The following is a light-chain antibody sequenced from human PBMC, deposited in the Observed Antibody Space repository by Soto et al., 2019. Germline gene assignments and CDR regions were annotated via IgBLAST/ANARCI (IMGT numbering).Light chain of an antibody. Sequence: EILSTQSPDTLSLSPLASHTLSYRASQTVSSNYLAWCQQRPGQAPRLLIYGASTRAAGIPDRFSGSGSGTDFTLTISRLEPEDSAVYFCQQYTGPPTTFGQGTRLEIK. J-gene: IGKJ5*01. CDR1: QTVSSNY. V-gene: IGKV3-20*01. CDR3: QQYTGPPTT. CDR2: GAS.